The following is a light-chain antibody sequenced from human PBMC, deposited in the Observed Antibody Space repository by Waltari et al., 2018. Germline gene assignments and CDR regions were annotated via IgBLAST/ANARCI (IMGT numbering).Light chain of an antibody. Sequence: QSALTQPRSVSGSPGQSAPISCTGTSSDVGGYNYLSWYQQHPGKAPKLMIYDVNKRPSGVPDRFSGSKSGNTASLTISGLQAEDEADYHCCSYAGSYTYVVFGGGTKLTVL. J-gene: IGLJ2*01. V-gene: IGLV2-11*01. CDR1: SSDVGGYNY. CDR2: DVN. CDR3: CSYAGSYTYVV.